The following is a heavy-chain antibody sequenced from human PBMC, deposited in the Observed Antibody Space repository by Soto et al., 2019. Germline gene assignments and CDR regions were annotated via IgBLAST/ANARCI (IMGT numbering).Heavy chain of an antibody. J-gene: IGHJ4*02. CDR2: IYYRGNT. CDR1: GGSISSSSYY. Sequence: QLQLQESGPGLVKPSETLSLTCTVSGGSISSSSYYWGWIRQPPGKGLEWIGSIYYRGNTYYNPSLKSRFTISVDTSKTQFSLKLSSVTAADTAVYYCAREGGGYCSGGSCQVDYWGQGTLVTVSS. D-gene: IGHD2-15*01. CDR3: AREGGGYCSGGSCQVDY. V-gene: IGHV4-39*02.